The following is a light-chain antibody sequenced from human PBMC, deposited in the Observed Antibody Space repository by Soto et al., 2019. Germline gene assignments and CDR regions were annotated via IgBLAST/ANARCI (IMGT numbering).Light chain of an antibody. CDR3: CSYAGSSTSV. CDR1: SSDVGSYNL. Sequence: QSALTQPASVSGSPGQSITISCTGTSSDVGSYNLVSWYQQHPGKAPKLMIYEVSKRPSGVSNRFSGSKSGNTAPLTISGPQAEDEADYYCCSYAGSSTSVFGTGTKVTVL. J-gene: IGLJ1*01. CDR2: EVS. V-gene: IGLV2-23*02.